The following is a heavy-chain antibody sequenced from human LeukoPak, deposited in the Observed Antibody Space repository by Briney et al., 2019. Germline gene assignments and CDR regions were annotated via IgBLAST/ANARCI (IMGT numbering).Heavy chain of an antibody. CDR1: GFTFSSYA. Sequence: GGSLRLSCAASGFTFSSYAMHWVRQAPGKGLEWVAVISYDGSNKYYAGSVKGRFTISRDNSKNTLYLQMNSLRAEDTAVYYCAREIITVTRAGYFDYWGQGTLVTVSS. CDR2: ISYDGSNK. V-gene: IGHV3-30*04. CDR3: AREIITVTRAGYFDY. J-gene: IGHJ4*02. D-gene: IGHD4-17*01.